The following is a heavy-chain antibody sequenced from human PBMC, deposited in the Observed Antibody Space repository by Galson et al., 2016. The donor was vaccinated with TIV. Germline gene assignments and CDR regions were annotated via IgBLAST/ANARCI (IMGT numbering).Heavy chain of an antibody. CDR3: ARAPDYGGNFGGTGETHSYYFHY. D-gene: IGHD4-23*01. V-gene: IGHV3-33*01. CDR1: GFTFSSFG. Sequence: SLRLSCAASGFTFSSFGMHWVRQAPGKGLEWVALIWYDGTNTYYADSVKGRFTISRDNSKNTLYVQMTSLRAEDTAVYYWARAPDYGGNFGGTGETHSYYFHYWGQGTLVTVSS. CDR2: IWYDGTNT. J-gene: IGHJ4*02.